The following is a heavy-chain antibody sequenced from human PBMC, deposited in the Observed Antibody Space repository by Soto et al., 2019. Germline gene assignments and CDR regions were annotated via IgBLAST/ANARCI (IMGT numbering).Heavy chain of an antibody. J-gene: IGHJ4*02. CDR1: GYTFSTYW. D-gene: IGHD1-20*01. V-gene: IGHV5-51*01. CDR2: IYPGDSDT. Sequence: GESLKISCNGSGYTFSTYWIAWVRQMPGKGLEWMGIIYPGDSDTKYSPAFQGQVTISADKSINTAYLQWTSLEASDTAMYYCARKFAPVFFDSWGQATLVTVSS. CDR3: ARKFAPVFFDS.